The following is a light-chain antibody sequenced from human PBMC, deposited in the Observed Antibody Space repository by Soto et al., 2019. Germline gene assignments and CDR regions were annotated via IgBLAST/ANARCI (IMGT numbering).Light chain of an antibody. CDR1: QSVSTN. V-gene: IGKV3-11*01. CDR3: QRGDT. Sequence: EIVLTQSPATLSLSPGERAILSCRASQSVSTNLAWYQQKPGQAPTILIYDASNRATGIPARFIGSGSGTDFTPTISRLEPEGFAVYYCQRGDTFGQGTRLEIK. CDR2: DAS. J-gene: IGKJ5*01.